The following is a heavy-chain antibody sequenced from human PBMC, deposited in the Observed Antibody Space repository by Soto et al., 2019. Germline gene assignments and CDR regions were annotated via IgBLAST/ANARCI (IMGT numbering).Heavy chain of an antibody. J-gene: IGHJ4*02. Sequence: QVQLVQSGAEVKKPGSSVKVSCRASGGPFSSYAISWVRQPPGQGLEWMGGFIPIFGTANYAQKFQGRVTITADESTSTAYMELSSLRSEDTAVYYCARAIYLELERPGFDYWGQGTLVTVSS. D-gene: IGHD1-1*01. CDR1: GGPFSSYA. V-gene: IGHV1-69*12. CDR3: ARAIYLELERPGFDY. CDR2: FIPIFGTA.